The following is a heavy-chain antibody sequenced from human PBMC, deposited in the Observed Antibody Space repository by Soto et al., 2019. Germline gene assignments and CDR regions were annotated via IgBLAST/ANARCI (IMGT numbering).Heavy chain of an antibody. CDR2: IDSAGDAT. Sequence: GGSLRLSCAASGFTFSSHDMHWVRQVTGKGLEWVSGIDSAGDATAYAASVKGRFTISRDDSRNTAYLQMNSLKTEDTAVYYCSRQQYYYGSRYGMDVWGQATTVTVSS. J-gene: IGHJ6*02. D-gene: IGHD3-10*01. CDR1: GFTFSSHD. CDR3: SRQQYYYGSRYGMDV. V-gene: IGHV3-73*01.